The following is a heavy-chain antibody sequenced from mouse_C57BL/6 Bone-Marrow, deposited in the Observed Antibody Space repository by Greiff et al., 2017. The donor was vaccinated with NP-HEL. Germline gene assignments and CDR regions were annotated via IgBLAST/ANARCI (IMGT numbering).Heavy chain of an antibody. V-gene: IGHV1-53*01. J-gene: IGHJ4*01. D-gene: IGHD3-2*02. CDR3: AMGQLRLQAMDY. Sequence: QVQLQQPGTELVKPGASVKLSCKASGYTFTSYWMHWVKQRPGQGLAWIGNINPSNGRTNYNAKFKSKATLTVYKSSSTAYMQLSSLTSEDSAVYYCAMGQLRLQAMDYWGQGTSVTVSS. CDR1: GYTFTSYW. CDR2: INPSNGRT.